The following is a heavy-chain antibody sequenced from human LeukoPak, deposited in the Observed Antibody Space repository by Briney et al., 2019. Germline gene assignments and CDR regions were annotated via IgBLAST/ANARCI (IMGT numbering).Heavy chain of an antibody. D-gene: IGHD4-23*01. J-gene: IGHJ4*02. V-gene: IGHV3-74*01. CDR3: ARGRPHGNDY. Sequence: GGSLRLSCAASGFTFSSYWMNWVRQAPGKGLAWVSRIASDGSSTTYADSVKGRFSISRDNAKNTLYLQMNSLRVEDTAVYYCARGRPHGNDYWGQGTLVTVSS. CDR2: IASDGSST. CDR1: GFTFSSYW.